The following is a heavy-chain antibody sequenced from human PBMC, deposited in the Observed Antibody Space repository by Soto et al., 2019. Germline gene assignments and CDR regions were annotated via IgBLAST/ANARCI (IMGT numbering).Heavy chain of an antibody. V-gene: IGHV3-23*01. J-gene: IGHJ2*01. CDR3: AKEPVGPDWYFDL. Sequence: GGSLRLSCAASGFTFSSYAMSWVRQAPGKGLEWVSAISGSGGSTYYADSVKGRFTVSRDNSKNTLYLQMNSLRAEDTAVYNCAKEPVGPDWYFDLWGRGTLVTVSS. CDR1: GFTFSSYA. CDR2: ISGSGGST.